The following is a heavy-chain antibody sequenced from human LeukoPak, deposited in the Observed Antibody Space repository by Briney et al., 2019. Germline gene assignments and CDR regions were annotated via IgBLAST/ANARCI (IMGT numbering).Heavy chain of an antibody. CDR1: GFTFSSYW. Sequence: PGGSLRLSCAASGFTFSSYWMSWVRQAPGKGLEWVANIKQDGSEKYYVDSVKGRLTISRDNAKNSLYLQMNSLRAEDTAVYYCARDGSSGPLGYGMDVWGQGTTVTVSS. D-gene: IGHD6-19*01. J-gene: IGHJ6*02. CDR3: ARDGSSGPLGYGMDV. V-gene: IGHV3-7*01. CDR2: IKQDGSEK.